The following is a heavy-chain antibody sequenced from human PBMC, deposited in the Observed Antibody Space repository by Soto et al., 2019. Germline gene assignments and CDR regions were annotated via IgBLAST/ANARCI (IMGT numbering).Heavy chain of an antibody. Sequence: SETLSLTCTVSGGSVSSGGYYGSWIRQPPGKGLEWIGYIYYSGSTNYNPSLKSRVTISVVTSKNQFSLKLSSVTAADTAVYYCARDYYDSSGYYYDPSPYYGMDVWGHGTTVAVSS. CDR3: ARDYYDSSGYYYDPSPYYGMDV. CDR1: GGSVSSGGYY. J-gene: IGHJ6*02. D-gene: IGHD3-22*01. CDR2: IYYSGST. V-gene: IGHV4-61*08.